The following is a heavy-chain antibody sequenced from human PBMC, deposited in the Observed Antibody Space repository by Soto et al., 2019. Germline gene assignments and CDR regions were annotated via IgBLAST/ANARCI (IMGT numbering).Heavy chain of an antibody. V-gene: IGHV3-33*01. J-gene: IGHJ4*02. CDR1: RFTFSSYA. CDR2: IWYDGSNK. CDR3: ARDPSSWLDY. D-gene: IGHD6-13*01. Sequence: QVQLVESGGGVVQPGRSLRLSCAASRFTFSSYAMHWVRQAPGKGLEWVAVIWYDGSNKHYADSVKGRFTISRDNSKKTLYLQMNNLRAEDTAVYYCARDPSSWLDYWGQGTLVTVSS.